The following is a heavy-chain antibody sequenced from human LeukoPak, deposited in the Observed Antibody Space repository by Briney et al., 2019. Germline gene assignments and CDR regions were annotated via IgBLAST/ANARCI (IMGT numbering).Heavy chain of an antibody. CDR2: INSDGSST. CDR1: GFTFSSYW. V-gene: IGHV3-74*01. Sequence: GGSLRLPCAASGFTFSSYWMHWVRQAPGEGLVWVSRINSDGSSTSYADSVKGRFTISRDNAKNTLYLQMNSLRAEDTAVYYCARVQDDYSNYSDHDAFDIWGQGTMVTVSS. D-gene: IGHD4-11*01. J-gene: IGHJ3*02. CDR3: ARVQDDYSNYSDHDAFDI.